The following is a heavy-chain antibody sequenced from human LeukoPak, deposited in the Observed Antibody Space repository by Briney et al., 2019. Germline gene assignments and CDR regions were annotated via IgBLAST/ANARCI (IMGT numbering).Heavy chain of an antibody. J-gene: IGHJ4*02. V-gene: IGHV4-59*01. Sequence: PSETLSLTCSVSGGSNSRYHWSWLRQPPGKGLEWIGYIYYSGSTNYNPSLKSRVTISIDTSKNQFSLKLSSVTAADTAVYYCARSEFSRGWYICVYWVRGTLVTVSS. CDR2: IYYSGST. CDR3: ARSEFSRGWYICVY. CDR1: GGSNSRYH. D-gene: IGHD6-19*01.